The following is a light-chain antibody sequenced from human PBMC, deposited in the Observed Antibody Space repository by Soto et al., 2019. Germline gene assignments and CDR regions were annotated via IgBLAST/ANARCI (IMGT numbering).Light chain of an antibody. CDR1: QSINRW. Sequence: DIQMTQSPSTLSASVGDRVTITCRASQSINRWLAWYQQKPGKAPKLLIYKASTLESGVPSRFSGGGIGTEFSLSISSLQPDDFATYYCQQYSTYPCIFGQGTKVEIK. CDR3: QQYSTYPCI. J-gene: IGKJ2*02. V-gene: IGKV1-5*03. CDR2: KAS.